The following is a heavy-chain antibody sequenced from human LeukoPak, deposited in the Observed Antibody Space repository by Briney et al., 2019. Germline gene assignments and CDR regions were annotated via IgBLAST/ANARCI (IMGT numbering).Heavy chain of an antibody. J-gene: IGHJ4*02. D-gene: IGHD3-3*01. V-gene: IGHV4-39*01. CDR3: ATPGRGYDFWSGYLDFDY. Sequence: PSETLSLTCAVSGGSISSSSYYWGWIRQPPGKGLEWIGSIYYSGSTYYNPSLKSRVTISVDTSKNQFSLKLSSVTAADTAVYYCATPGRGYDFWSGYLDFDYWGQGTLVTVSS. CDR1: GGSISSSSYY. CDR2: IYYSGST.